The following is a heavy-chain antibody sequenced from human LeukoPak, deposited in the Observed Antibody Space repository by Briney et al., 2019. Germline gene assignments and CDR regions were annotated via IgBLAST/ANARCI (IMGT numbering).Heavy chain of an antibody. V-gene: IGHV3-9*01. D-gene: IGHD4-11*01. J-gene: IGHJ3*02. CDR3: AKNKGSVTTGGFDI. CDR1: GFTFDDYG. Sequence: PGRSLRLSWAASGFTFDDYGMQWVRPPPGKGLEWVSGISWNSGRIASADSVKGRLTIYRDNSKNSLYLQMNSLRAEDTALYYCAKNKGSVTTGGFDIWGQGTTVTASS. CDR2: ISWNSGRI.